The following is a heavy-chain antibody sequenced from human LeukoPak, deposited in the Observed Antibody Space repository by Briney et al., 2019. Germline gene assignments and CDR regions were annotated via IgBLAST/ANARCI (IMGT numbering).Heavy chain of an antibody. J-gene: IGHJ4*02. Sequence: SETLSLTCTVSGGSISSYYWSWIRQPPGKGLEWIGYIYYSGSTNYNPSLKSRVTISVDTSKNQFSLKLRSVTAADTAVYYCARDILRFALWGQGTLVTVSS. CDR2: IYYSGST. D-gene: IGHD5-12*01. CDR3: ARDILRFAL. CDR1: GGSISSYY. V-gene: IGHV4-59*01.